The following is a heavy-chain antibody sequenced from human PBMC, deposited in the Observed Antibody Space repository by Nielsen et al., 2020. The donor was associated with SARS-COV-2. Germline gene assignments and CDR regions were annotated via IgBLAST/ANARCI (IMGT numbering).Heavy chain of an antibody. V-gene: IGHV4-34*01. J-gene: IGHJ4*02. D-gene: IGHD6-19*01. CDR2: INHSGST. CDR3: ARRYSSGWYVFFDY. CDR1: GGSFSGYY. Sequence: SETLSPPFAVYGGSFSGYYWTWTRQPPGKGLEWIGEINHSGSTNYNPSLKSRVTLSADTSKNQFSLKLSSVTAADTAVYYCARRYSSGWYVFFDYWGQGTLVTVSS.